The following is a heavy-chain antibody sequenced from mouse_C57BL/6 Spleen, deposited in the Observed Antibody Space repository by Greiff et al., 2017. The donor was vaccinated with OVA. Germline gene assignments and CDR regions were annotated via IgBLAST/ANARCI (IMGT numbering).Heavy chain of an antibody. CDR1: GFNIKDYY. CDR2: IDPEDGDT. D-gene: IGHD2-4*01. Sequence: EVKLMESGAELVRPGASVKLSCTASGFNIKDYYMHWVKQRPEQGLEWIGRIDPEDGDTEYAPKFQGKATMTADTSSNTAYLQLSSLTSEDTAVYYCTTSYYDYDGAMDYWGQGTSVTVSS. J-gene: IGHJ4*01. CDR3: TTSYYDYDGAMDY. V-gene: IGHV14-1*01.